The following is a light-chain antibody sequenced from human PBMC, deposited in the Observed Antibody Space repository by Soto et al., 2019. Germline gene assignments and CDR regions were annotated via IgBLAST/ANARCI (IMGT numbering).Light chain of an antibody. J-gene: IGKJ2*01. Sequence: DIQMTQSPSSLSASVGDRVTITCRASQGIRNDLGWFQQKPGKAPKRLMYAASSLQSGVPSRFSGSGSATEFTLTISSLQPEDFATCYCQQYKTYPPTFGQGTKLEIK. V-gene: IGKV1-17*01. CDR1: QGIRND. CDR2: AAS. CDR3: QQYKTYPPT.